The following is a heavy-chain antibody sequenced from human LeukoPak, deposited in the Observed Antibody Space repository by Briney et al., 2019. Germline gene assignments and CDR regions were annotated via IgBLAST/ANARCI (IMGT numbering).Heavy chain of an antibody. Sequence: GGSLRLSCAASGFTFSSCGFNWVRQAPGKGLEWVSSIGPTGTDRYYADSGRGRFTISRDNAKNSMYLQMDSLRDEDTAVHYCARVHRSTSCYDYWGQGTLVTVSS. CDR1: GFTFSSCG. J-gene: IGHJ4*02. D-gene: IGHD2-2*01. V-gene: IGHV3-21*01. CDR2: IGPTGTDR. CDR3: ARVHRSTSCYDY.